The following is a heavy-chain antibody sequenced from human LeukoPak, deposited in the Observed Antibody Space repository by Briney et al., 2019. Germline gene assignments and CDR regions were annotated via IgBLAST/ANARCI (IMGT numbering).Heavy chain of an antibody. CDR3: AELGITMIGGV. J-gene: IGHJ6*04. CDR2: INWNGGST. D-gene: IGHD3-10*02. V-gene: IGHV3-20*04. Sequence: GGSLRLSCAASGFTFGNYGMSWVRQAPGKGLEWVSGINWNGGSTGYADSVEGRFTISRDNAKNSLYLQMNSLRAEDTAVYYCAELGITMIGGVWGKGTTVTISS. CDR1: GFTFGNYG.